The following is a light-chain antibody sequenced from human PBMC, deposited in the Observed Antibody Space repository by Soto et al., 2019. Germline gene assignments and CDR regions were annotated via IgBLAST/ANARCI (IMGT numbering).Light chain of an antibody. CDR1: QSVRTK. V-gene: IGKV3-15*01. CDR2: GAS. CDR3: QQHDQGWT. J-gene: IGKJ1*01. Sequence: EMVMTQSPATLSVSLGERATLSCRASQSVRTKLVWYQQKPGQAPRLLIYGASTSATGIRARFSGSGSGKEFTLTISSLQSEDFAVYYCQQHDQGWTFGQGTKVEI.